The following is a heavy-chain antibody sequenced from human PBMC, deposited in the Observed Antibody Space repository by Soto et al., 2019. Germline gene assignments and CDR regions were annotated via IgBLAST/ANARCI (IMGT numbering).Heavy chain of an antibody. J-gene: IGHJ5*02. CDR1: GGSISSYY. Sequence: SETLSLTCTVSGGSISSYYWSWIRQPPGKGLEWIGYIYYSGSTNYNPSLKSRVTISVDTSKNQFSLKLSSVTAADTAVYYCAREYGDYVLRWFDPWGQGTLVTVSS. V-gene: IGHV4-59*01. CDR2: IYYSGST. CDR3: AREYGDYVLRWFDP. D-gene: IGHD4-17*01.